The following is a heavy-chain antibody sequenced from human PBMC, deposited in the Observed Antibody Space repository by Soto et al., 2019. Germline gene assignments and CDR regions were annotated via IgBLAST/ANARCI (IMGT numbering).Heavy chain of an antibody. Sequence: PSETLSLTCTVSGGSISSGSYYWSWIRQHPGKGLEWIGYIYYSGSTYYNPSLKSRVTISVDTSKNQFSLKLSSVTAADTAVYYCARVPSPTWDSGIQGPHYFDYWGQGTLVTVSS. J-gene: IGHJ4*02. V-gene: IGHV4-31*03. CDR2: IYYSGST. D-gene: IGHD1-26*01. CDR1: GGSISSGSYY. CDR3: ARVPSPTWDSGIQGPHYFDY.